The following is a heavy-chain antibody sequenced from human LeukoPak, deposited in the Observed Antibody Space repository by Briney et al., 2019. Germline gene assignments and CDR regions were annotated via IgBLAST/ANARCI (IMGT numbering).Heavy chain of an antibody. J-gene: IGHJ5*02. Sequence: SETLSLTCTVSGGSISSHYWSWIRQPPGKGLEWIGYIYYSGSTNYNPSLKSRVTISVDTSKNQFSLKLSSVTAADTAVYHCARDVTFWEGNWFDPWGQGTLVTVSS. CDR1: GGSISSHY. CDR3: ARDVTFWEGNWFDP. V-gene: IGHV4-59*11. D-gene: IGHD3-16*01. CDR2: IYYSGST.